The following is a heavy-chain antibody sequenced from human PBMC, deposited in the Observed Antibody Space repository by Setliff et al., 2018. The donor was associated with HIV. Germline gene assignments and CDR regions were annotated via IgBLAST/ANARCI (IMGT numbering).Heavy chain of an antibody. V-gene: IGHV4-38-2*02. Sequence: SETLSLTCTVPGYSISSDYYWGWIRQPPGKGLEWIGNIYHSGSTYYNPSLKSRVTISVDTSKNQFSLKLSSVTAADTAMYYCAAFLVSPVTTQDYWGQGTPVTVSS. CDR3: AAFLVSPVTTQDY. CDR1: GYSISSDYY. J-gene: IGHJ4*02. D-gene: IGHD4-17*01. CDR2: IYHSGST.